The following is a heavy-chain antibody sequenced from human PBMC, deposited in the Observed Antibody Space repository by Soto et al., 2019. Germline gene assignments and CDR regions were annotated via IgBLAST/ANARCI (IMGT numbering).Heavy chain of an antibody. V-gene: IGHV1-8*01. J-gene: IGHJ4*02. Sequence: QVQLVQSGAEVKKPGASVKVSCKASGYTFTSYDVNWVRQAPGQGLEWMGWMNPKSGNTDYAEQIQGSVIMTRGNSISAAYMELSSLQSGETAVYYCVRVYGELDYWGQGTLGPVSS. CDR2: MNPKSGNT. CDR1: GYTFTSYD. D-gene: IGHD4-17*01. CDR3: VRVYGELDY.